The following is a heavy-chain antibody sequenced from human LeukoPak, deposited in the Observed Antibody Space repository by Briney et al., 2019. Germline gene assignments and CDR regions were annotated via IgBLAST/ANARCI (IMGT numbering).Heavy chain of an antibody. CDR1: GFTFSGYW. J-gene: IGHJ6*02. D-gene: IGHD2-2*01. V-gene: IGHV3-74*01. CDR2: INSDGSST. CDR3: AREGGTRKSWAAATPTYYYYGMDV. Sequence: PGGSLRLSCAASGFTFSGYWMHWVRQAPGKGLVWVSRINSDGSSTSYADSVKGRFTISRDNAKNTLYLQMNSLRAEDTAVYYCAREGGTRKSWAAATPTYYYYGMDVWGQGTTVTVSS.